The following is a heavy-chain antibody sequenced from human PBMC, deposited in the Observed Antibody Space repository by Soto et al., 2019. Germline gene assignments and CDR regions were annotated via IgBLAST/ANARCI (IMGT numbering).Heavy chain of an antibody. V-gene: IGHV4-59*01. D-gene: IGHD6-6*01. CDR3: AGAPPSIAARFGY. Sequence: SETLSLTCTVSGGSSSSYYWSWIRQPPGKGLEWIGYIYYSESTNYNPSLKSRVTISVDTSKNQFSLQLSSVTAADTAVYYCAGAPPSIAARFGYWGQGTLVAVSS. CDR1: GGSSSSYY. CDR2: IYYSEST. J-gene: IGHJ4*02.